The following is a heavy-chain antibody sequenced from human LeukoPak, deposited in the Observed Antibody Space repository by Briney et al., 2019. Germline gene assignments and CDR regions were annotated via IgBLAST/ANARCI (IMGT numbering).Heavy chain of an antibody. CDR2: ISAYNGNT. V-gene: IGHV1-18*01. CDR3: ARAATDLTLHY. Sequence: GASVNVSCKASGYTFTSYGISWVRQAPGQGLEWVGWISAYNGNTNYAQKLQGRVTMTTDTSTSTAYMELRSLRSGDTAVYYCARAATDLTLHYWGQGTLVTVSS. D-gene: IGHD1-14*01. J-gene: IGHJ4*02. CDR1: GYTFTSYG.